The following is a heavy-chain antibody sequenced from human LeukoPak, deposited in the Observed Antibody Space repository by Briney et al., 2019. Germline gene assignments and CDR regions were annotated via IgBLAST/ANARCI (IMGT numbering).Heavy chain of an antibody. J-gene: IGHJ5*02. V-gene: IGHV4-39*01. CDR1: GGSISGSSYY. Sequence: SETLSLTCTVSGGSISGSSYYWGWIRQPPGKGLEWIGSIYYSGSTYYNPSLKSRVTISVDTSKNQFSLKLSSVTAADTAVYYCARHKEVLLWFGELSGTWFDPWGQGTLVTVSS. D-gene: IGHD3-10*01. CDR2: IYYSGST. CDR3: ARHKEVLLWFGELSGTWFDP.